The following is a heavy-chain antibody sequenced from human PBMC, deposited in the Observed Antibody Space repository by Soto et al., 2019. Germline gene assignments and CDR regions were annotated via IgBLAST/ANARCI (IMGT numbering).Heavy chain of an antibody. J-gene: IGHJ1*01. CDR3: ARWGTTGGLDV. CDR1: GFTFRSYV. Sequence: QVQLVESGGGVVQPGTSLRVSCVGSGFTFRSYVIHWVRQAPGKGLEWVALTSYDGSDKYYGDSVRGRFTISRDNSRNTVDLQMDSLSLEDTALYYCARWGTTGGLDVWGKGTLVSVS. CDR2: TSYDGSDK. V-gene: IGHV3-30*19. D-gene: IGHD3-16*01.